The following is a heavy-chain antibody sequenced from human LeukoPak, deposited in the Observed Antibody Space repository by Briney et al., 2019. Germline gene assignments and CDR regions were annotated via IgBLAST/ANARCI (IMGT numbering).Heavy chain of an antibody. CDR2: IAPSDSYT. CDR1: GYSFTSYW. Sequence: GESLRISCKGSGYSFTSYWISWVRQMPGKGLEWMGRIAPSDSYTNYSPSFQGHVTISADKSISTAYLQWSSLKASDTATYYCASVGAMAVSGDDYWGQGTLVTVSS. V-gene: IGHV5-10-1*01. J-gene: IGHJ4*02. CDR3: ASVGAMAVSGDDY. D-gene: IGHD6-19*01.